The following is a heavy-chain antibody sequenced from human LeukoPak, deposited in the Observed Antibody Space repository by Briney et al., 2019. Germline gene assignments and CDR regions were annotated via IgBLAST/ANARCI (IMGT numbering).Heavy chain of an antibody. V-gene: IGHV3-23*01. CDR2: ISNSDGKT. J-gene: IGHJ4*02. D-gene: IGHD1-1*01. Sequence: GGSLRLSCAASGFTFSSYAMSWVRQAPGKGLEWVSTISNSDGKTYYADSVKGRFTISRDNSKNTLYVQMNSLTAEDTAIYYYAKATGNLGNWGQGTLVTVSS. CDR1: GFTFSSYA. CDR3: AKATGNLGN.